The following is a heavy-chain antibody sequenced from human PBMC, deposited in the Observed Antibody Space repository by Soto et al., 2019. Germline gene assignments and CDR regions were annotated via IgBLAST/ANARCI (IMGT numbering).Heavy chain of an antibody. Sequence: QVQLVQSGTEVKKPGASVKVSCKASGYTFTSHDINWVRQATGQGLEWMGWMNPNSGNTGYAQKFQGRVTMTRNTSISTAYMELSILRSEDTAVYYCARWYYGVYARFDYWGQGTLVTVSS. J-gene: IGHJ4*02. CDR3: ARWYYGVYARFDY. V-gene: IGHV1-8*01. CDR2: MNPNSGNT. CDR1: GYTFTSHD. D-gene: IGHD4-17*01.